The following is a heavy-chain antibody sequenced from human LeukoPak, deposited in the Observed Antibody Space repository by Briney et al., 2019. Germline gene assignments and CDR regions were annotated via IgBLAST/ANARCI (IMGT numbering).Heavy chain of an antibody. D-gene: IGHD3/OR15-3a*01. V-gene: IGHV1-46*01. J-gene: IGHJ5*02. CDR1: GYSFTTYH. CDR3: AREAVTIFALVRTQTTKSPHRFDP. CDR2: INPSGGST. Sequence: ASVKLSCKSSGYSFTTYHMHWVRQAPGQGLEWMGIINPSGGSTNYAQNFQGRVTMTRDMSTSTVYMELSSLRSEDTAVYYCAREAVTIFALVRTQTTKSPHRFDPWGQGTLVTVSS.